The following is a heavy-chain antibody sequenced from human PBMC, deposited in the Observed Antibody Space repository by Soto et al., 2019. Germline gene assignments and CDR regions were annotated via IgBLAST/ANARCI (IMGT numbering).Heavy chain of an antibody. Sequence: SDTLSLTCPVSGGSIGVRYLGWIRQPPGKGLEWIGYVYYSGSSTSNPYLKSRVTMSADTSKNQLSLKVRSVTAADTAVYYCARVGERWQYFDWFYYLDSWGQGAMVTVS. V-gene: IGHV4-59*11. CDR2: VYYSGSS. J-gene: IGHJ4*02. D-gene: IGHD3-9*01. CDR3: ARVGERWQYFDWFYYLDS. CDR1: GGSIGVRY.